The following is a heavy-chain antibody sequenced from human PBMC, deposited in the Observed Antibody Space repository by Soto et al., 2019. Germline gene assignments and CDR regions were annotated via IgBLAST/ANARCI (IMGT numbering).Heavy chain of an antibody. V-gene: IGHV3-21*01. CDR3: ARDQSYISPSEIDSNYYYYYYYMDV. J-gene: IGHJ6*03. Sequence: GGFLRLSCAASGFTFSSYSMNWVRQAPGKGLEWVSSISSSSSYIYYADSVKGRFTISRDNATNSLYLQMNSLRAEDTVLYYFARDQSYISPSEIDSNYYYYYYYMDVWGKGTTVTVSS. D-gene: IGHD4-4*01. CDR2: ISSSSSYI. CDR1: GFTFSSYS.